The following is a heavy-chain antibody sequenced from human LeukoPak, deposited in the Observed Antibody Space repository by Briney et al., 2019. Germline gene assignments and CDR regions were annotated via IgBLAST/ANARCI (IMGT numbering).Heavy chain of an antibody. CDR3: ASSYYYGSGLKD. CDR2: IYTSGST. V-gene: IGHV4-61*02. D-gene: IGHD3-10*01. Sequence: KASETLSLTCTVSGGSISSGSYYWSWIRQPAGKGLEWIGRIYTSGSTNYNPSLKSRVTISVDTSKNQFSLKLSSVTAADTAVYYCASSYYYGSGLKDWGQGTLVTVSS. CDR1: GGSISSGSYY. J-gene: IGHJ4*02.